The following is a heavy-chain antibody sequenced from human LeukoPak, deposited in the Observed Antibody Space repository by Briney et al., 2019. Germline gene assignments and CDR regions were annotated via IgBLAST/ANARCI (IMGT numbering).Heavy chain of an antibody. D-gene: IGHD7-27*01. V-gene: IGHV4-30-4*01. CDR1: GGSISSGDYY. Sequence: SETLSLTCTVSGGSISSGDYYWSWIRQPPGKGLEWIGYIYYSGSTYYNPSLKSRVAISVDTSKNQFSLKLSSVTAADTAVYYCAKNDNWGFDYWGQGTLVTVSS. CDR3: AKNDNWGFDY. CDR2: IYYSGST. J-gene: IGHJ4*02.